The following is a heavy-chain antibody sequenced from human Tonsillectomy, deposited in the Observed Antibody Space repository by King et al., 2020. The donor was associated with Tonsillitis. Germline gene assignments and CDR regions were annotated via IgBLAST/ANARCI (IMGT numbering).Heavy chain of an antibody. V-gene: IGHV3-30*04. CDR1: GFTFSSYS. J-gene: IGHJ4*02. CDR3: AGVLIGGYHFDY. CDR2: ISYDGSNK. D-gene: IGHD3-16*02. Sequence: VQLVQSGGGVVQPGRSLRLSCAASGFTFSSYSMHWVRQAPGKGLEWVAVISYDGSNKYYADSVKGRFTISRDNSKNTLYLQMNSLRAEDTAVYYCAGVLIGGYHFDYWGQGTLVTVSS.